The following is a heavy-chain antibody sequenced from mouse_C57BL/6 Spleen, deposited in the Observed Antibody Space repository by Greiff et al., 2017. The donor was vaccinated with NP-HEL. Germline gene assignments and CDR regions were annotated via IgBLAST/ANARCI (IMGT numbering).Heavy chain of an antibody. D-gene: IGHD2-4*01. CDR1: GFTFTDYY. J-gene: IGHJ2*01. V-gene: IGHV7-3*01. CDR3: ARYTPIYYDYDYFDY. Sequence: EVKLVESGGGLVQPGGSLSLSCAASGFTFTDYYMSWVRQPPGKALEWLGFIRNKANGYTTEYSASVKGRFTISRDNSQSILYLQMNALRAEDSATYYCARYTPIYYDYDYFDYWGQGTTLTVSS. CDR2: IRNKANGYTT.